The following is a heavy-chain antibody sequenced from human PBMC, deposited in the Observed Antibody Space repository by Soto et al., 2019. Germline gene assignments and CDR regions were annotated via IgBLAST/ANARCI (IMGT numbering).Heavy chain of an antibody. CDR2: ISWNSGSI. J-gene: IGHJ4*02. V-gene: IGHV3-9*01. D-gene: IGHD6-13*01. CDR1: GFTFDDYA. Sequence: GGSLRLSCAASGFTFDDYAMHWVRQAPGKGLEWVSGISWNSGSIGYADSVKGRFTISRDNAKNSLYLQMNSLRAEDTAVYYCAKDRSNSWSFDYWGQGTLVTVSS. CDR3: AKDRSNSWSFDY.